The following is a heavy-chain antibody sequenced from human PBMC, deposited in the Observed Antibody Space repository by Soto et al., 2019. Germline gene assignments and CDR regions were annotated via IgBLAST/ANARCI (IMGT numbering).Heavy chain of an antibody. V-gene: IGHV4-34*01. J-gene: IGHJ4*02. CDR3: AKEGGRARGYKYGNTYFDY. Sequence: SETLSLTCAVYGGCFSGYYWSWIRQPPGKGLEWIGEINHSGSTNYNPFLKSRVTISVDTSKNQSSLYLQMNRLSAEDTAVYYSAKEGGRARGYKYGNTYFDYSGQGTRVTVSS. CDR1: GGCFSGYY. D-gene: IGHD5-12*01. CDR2: INHSGST.